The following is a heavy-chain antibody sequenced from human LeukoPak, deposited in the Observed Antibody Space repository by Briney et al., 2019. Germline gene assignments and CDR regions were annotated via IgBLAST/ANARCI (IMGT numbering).Heavy chain of an antibody. V-gene: IGHV3-7*01. Sequence: GGSLRLSCAASGFTFSTYWMSWVRQAPGKGLEWVANIKQDGSQKYYVDSVKGRFTISRDNAKNSLYLQMNSLRAEDTAVYYRALLGFDYFDYWGQGTLVTVSS. CDR2: IKQDGSQK. CDR1: GFTFSTYW. CDR3: ALLGFDYFDY. J-gene: IGHJ4*02.